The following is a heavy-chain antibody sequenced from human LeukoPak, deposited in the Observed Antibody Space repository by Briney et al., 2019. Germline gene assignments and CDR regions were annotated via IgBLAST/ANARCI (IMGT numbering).Heavy chain of an antibody. Sequence: NPGGSLRLSCAASGFTFSDYGMNWVRQAPGKGLEWVSSISDDSNYIYYADSVKGRFTISRDNAKNSLYLQMNSLRAEDTAVYYCANHLACGSTSCPSFDYWGQGTLVTVSS. J-gene: IGHJ4*02. V-gene: IGHV3-21*01. D-gene: IGHD2-2*01. CDR1: GFTFSDYG. CDR3: ANHLACGSTSCPSFDY. CDR2: ISDDSNYI.